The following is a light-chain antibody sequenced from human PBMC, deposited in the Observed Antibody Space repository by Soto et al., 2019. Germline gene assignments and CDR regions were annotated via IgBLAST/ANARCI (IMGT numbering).Light chain of an antibody. Sequence: DIVMTQSPDSLAVSLGERATINCKSSQSVLNSSNNKNYLAWYQQKPGQPPKLLIYWASTRESGVPDRFSGSGSVTDFTLTISTLQAEDVAVYYCHHYYAVPVTFGGGTKVEIK. CDR1: QSVLNSSNNKNY. J-gene: IGKJ4*01. CDR3: HHYYAVPVT. CDR2: WAS. V-gene: IGKV4-1*01.